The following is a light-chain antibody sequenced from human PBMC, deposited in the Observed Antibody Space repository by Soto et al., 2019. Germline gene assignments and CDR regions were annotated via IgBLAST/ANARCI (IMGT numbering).Light chain of an antibody. Sequence: EIVLTQSPATLSLSPGERATLSCRASLRVSGHLAWYQQRPGQAPRLLIYDASNRAPGIPARFSGRGSGTDFTLTISSLEPDDFAVYYCQQRHSLPPLFTFGPGTNVDI. CDR1: LRVSGH. CDR3: QQRHSLPPLFT. CDR2: DAS. J-gene: IGKJ3*01. V-gene: IGKV3-11*01.